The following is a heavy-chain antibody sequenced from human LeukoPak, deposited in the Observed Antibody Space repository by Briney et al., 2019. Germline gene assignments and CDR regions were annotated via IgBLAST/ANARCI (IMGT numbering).Heavy chain of an antibody. D-gene: IGHD1-14*01. J-gene: IGHJ3*02. CDR1: GYTFTNHY. CDR3: ARGYNISPRNAFDI. Sequence: AAVKVPCKASGYTFTNHYMHWVRQAPGQGLEWMGIINPSGGSTSYAQKFQGRVTMTRDMSTSTVYMELSSLRSDDTAVYYCARGYNISPRNAFDIWGQGTMVTVSS. V-gene: IGHV1-46*01. CDR2: INPSGGST.